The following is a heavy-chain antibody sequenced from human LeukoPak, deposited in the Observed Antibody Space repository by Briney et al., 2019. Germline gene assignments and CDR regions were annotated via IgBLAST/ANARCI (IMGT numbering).Heavy chain of an antibody. Sequence: ASVKVSCKASGYTFTNYDISWVRQAPGQGLEWMGWINNYNGNTHYAQNVLGRVTMTTDTSTGTAYMELGSLTSDDTAVYYCAGVVGGTTTYYHMDVWGKGTTVTVSS. CDR1: GYTFTNYD. J-gene: IGHJ6*03. V-gene: IGHV1-18*01. D-gene: IGHD1-26*01. CDR3: AGVVGGTTTYYHMDV. CDR2: INNYNGNT.